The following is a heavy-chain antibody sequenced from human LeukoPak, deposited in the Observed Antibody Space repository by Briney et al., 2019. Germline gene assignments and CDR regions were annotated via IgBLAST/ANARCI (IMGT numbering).Heavy chain of an antibody. Sequence: SQTLSLTCAISGDSVSSNSAAWNWIRQSPSRGLEWLERTYYRSKWYNDYAVSVKSRITINPDTSKNQFSLQLNSVTPEDTAVYYCARLGCSGGSCYSSYFDYWGQGTLVTVSS. J-gene: IGHJ4*02. CDR2: TYYRSKWYN. CDR1: GDSVSSNSAA. CDR3: ARLGCSGGSCYSSYFDY. V-gene: IGHV6-1*01. D-gene: IGHD2-15*01.